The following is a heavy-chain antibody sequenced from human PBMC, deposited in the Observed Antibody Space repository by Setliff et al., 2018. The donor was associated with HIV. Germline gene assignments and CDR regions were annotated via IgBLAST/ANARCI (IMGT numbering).Heavy chain of an antibody. J-gene: IGHJ5*02. CDR3: ARDLPELTGRSFDP. V-gene: IGHV4-4*07. Sequence: SETLSLICNVSGGSISGCFWTWIRQPAGKGLEWIGRIYTSGSTNYNPSLKSRLSMSIDTSKNHFSLRLTSVTAADTAVYYCARDLPELTGRSFDPWGQGIQVTVSS. CDR2: IYTSGST. CDR1: GGSISGCF. D-gene: IGHD7-27*01.